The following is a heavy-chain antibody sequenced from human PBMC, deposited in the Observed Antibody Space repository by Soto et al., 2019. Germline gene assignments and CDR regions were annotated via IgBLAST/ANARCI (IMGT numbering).Heavy chain of an antibody. J-gene: IGHJ4*02. CDR1: GASISNSRYY. V-gene: IGHV4-39*01. CDR3: ERHSRGFYRNRLDS. D-gene: IGHD1-26*01. Sequence: PSETLSLTCTVSGASISNSRYYWAWVRQFPGKGLEWLGTIYYSGSTYNNPSLESRVSISVDTSMNIFSLTLSSVTAADTAIYYCERHSRGFYRNRLDSWGQGSLVTVSS. CDR2: IYYSGST.